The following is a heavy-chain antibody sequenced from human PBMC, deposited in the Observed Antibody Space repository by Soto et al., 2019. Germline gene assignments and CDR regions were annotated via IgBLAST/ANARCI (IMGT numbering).Heavy chain of an antibody. Sequence: ASVKVSCKASGYTFTSYDINWVRQATGQGLEWMGWMSPNSGNTGYAQKFQGRVTMTRNTSINTAYMDLSSLRSEDTAVYYCARANWGSSAFDIWGQGTMVTVSS. V-gene: IGHV1-8*01. D-gene: IGHD7-27*01. CDR1: GYTFTSYD. J-gene: IGHJ3*02. CDR2: MSPNSGNT. CDR3: ARANWGSSAFDI.